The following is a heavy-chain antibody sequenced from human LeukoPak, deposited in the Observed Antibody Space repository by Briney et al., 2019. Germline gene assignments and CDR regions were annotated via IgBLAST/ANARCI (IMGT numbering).Heavy chain of an antibody. J-gene: IGHJ2*01. CDR2: IYKAGNT. Sequence: PGGSLRLSCAASGFTVSTNYMNWVRQAPGRGPEWVSVIYKAGNTFYADSVKGRFTMSRDNSKNTLYLQMNSLRAGDTAVYYCARVLLDTNGDQYWYYDLWGRGTLVTVSS. V-gene: IGHV3-53*01. D-gene: IGHD2-8*01. CDR1: GFTVSTNY. CDR3: ARVLLDTNGDQYWYYDL.